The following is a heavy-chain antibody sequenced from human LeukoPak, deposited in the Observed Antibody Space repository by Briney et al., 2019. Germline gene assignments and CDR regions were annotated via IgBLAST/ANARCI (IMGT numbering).Heavy chain of an antibody. CDR1: GYTFTSYY. Sequence: ASVKVSCKASGYTFTSYYMHWVRQAPRQGLEWMGIINPSGGSTSYAQKFQGRVTMTRDMSTSTVYMELSSLRSEDTAVYYCARVDRFGESTHYFDDWGQGTLVTVSS. J-gene: IGHJ4*02. D-gene: IGHD3-10*01. V-gene: IGHV1-46*01. CDR2: INPSGGST. CDR3: ARVDRFGESTHYFDD.